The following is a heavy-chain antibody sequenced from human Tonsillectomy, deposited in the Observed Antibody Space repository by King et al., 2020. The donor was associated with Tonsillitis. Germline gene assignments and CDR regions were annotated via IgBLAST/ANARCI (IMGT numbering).Heavy chain of an antibody. J-gene: IGHJ4*02. CDR1: GYRFTNYW. D-gene: IGHD2-2*01. Sequence: EGQLVQSGAEVKKPGESLKISCKGSGYRFTNYWIGWVRQMPGKGLEWMGIIYPGDSDTRYSPSFQGHATISVDKSISTAYLQWSSLKASDTAMYYCARQYCSTTSCYMYFFDYWGQGTLVTVSS. V-gene: IGHV5-51*01. CDR2: IYPGDSDT. CDR3: ARQYCSTTSCYMYFFDY.